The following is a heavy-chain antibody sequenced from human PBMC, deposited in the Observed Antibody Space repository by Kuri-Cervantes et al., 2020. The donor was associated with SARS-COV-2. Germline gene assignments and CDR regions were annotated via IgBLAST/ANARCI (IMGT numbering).Heavy chain of an antibody. CDR1: GGSFSGYY. V-gene: IGHV4-34*01. J-gene: IGHJ4*02. D-gene: IGHD1-26*01. CDR2: INHSGST. Sequence: GSLRLSCAVYGGSFSGYYWSWIRQPPGKGLEWIGEINHSGSTNYNPSLKSRVTISVDTSKNQFSLKLSSVTAADTAVYYCARDHKGSYGDYFDYWGQGTLVTVSS. CDR3: ARDHKGSYGDYFDY.